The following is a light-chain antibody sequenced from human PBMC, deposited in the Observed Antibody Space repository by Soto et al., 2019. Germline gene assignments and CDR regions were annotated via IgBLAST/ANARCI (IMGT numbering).Light chain of an antibody. CDR1: SSNVGRYNH. J-gene: IGLJ1*01. CDR2: EVS. CDR3: NSHTSGDFRV. V-gene: IGLV2-14*01. Sequence: QSWLAQPAPVSGSPGKSINISCTGHSSNVGRYNHVSWYQHHPGKAPKLIIFEVSNRPSGVSNRFSGSKSGYTASLTISGLQAEDEADYYCNSHTSGDFRVFGTGTKVTVL.